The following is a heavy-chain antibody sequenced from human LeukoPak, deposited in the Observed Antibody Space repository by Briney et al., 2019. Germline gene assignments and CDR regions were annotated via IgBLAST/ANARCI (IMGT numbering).Heavy chain of an antibody. CDR1: GFTFSSYA. CDR2: ISGPGGAP. CDR3: ARGPYYGGNSDAFDI. J-gene: IGHJ3*02. Sequence: GGSLRLSCAASGFTFSSYAMTWVRQAPGKGLEWVSAISGPGGAPFYADSVKGRFTISRENAKNSLYLQMNSLRAGDTAVYYCARGPYYGGNSDAFDIWGQGTMVTVSS. D-gene: IGHD4-23*01. V-gene: IGHV3-23*01.